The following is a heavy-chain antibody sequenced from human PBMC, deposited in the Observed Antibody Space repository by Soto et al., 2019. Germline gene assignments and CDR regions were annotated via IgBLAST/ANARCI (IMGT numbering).Heavy chain of an antibody. CDR1: GCSVSSGSYY. J-gene: IGHJ3*02. Sequence: PSETLSLPCTVSGCSVSSGSYYWSWIRQPPGKGLEWIGYIYYSGSTNYNPSLKSRVTISVDTSKNQFSLKLSSVTAADTAVYYCARALYEVDAFDIWGQGTMVTVSS. CDR3: ARALYEVDAFDI. V-gene: IGHV4-61*01. CDR2: IYYSGST. D-gene: IGHD3-3*01.